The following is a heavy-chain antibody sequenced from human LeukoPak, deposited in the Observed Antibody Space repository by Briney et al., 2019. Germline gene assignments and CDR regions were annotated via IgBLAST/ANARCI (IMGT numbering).Heavy chain of an antibody. Sequence: SETLSLTRTVSGGSISSYYWSWIRQPPGKGLEWIGYIYYSGSTNYNPSLKSRVTISVDTSKNQFSLKLSSVTAADTAVYYCARFRRDGYNEFDYWGQGTLVTVSS. CDR2: IYYSGST. J-gene: IGHJ4*02. V-gene: IGHV4-59*01. CDR3: ARFRRDGYNEFDY. CDR1: GGSISSYY. D-gene: IGHD5-24*01.